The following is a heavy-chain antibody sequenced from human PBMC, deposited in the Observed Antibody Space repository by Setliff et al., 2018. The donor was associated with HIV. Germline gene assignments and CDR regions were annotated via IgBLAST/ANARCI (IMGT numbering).Heavy chain of an antibody. CDR3: TGPRGDEAFDI. J-gene: IGHJ3*02. CDR1: GGTSSTHA. D-gene: IGHD3-10*01. CDR2: IISILDIT. V-gene: IGHV1-69*10. Sequence: ASVKVSCKASGGTSSTHAINWVRQAPGQGLEWMGQIISILDITSYAQKLQGRVSITADESASTFYMELSDLTSADTAVYYCTGPRGDEAFDIWGQGTKVTVSS.